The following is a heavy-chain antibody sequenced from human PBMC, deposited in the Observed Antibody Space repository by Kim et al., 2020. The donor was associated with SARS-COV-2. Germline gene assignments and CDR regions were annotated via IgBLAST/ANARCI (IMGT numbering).Heavy chain of an antibody. Sequence: SETLSLTCTVSGGSISSGGYYWSWIRQHPGKGLEWIGYIYYSGSTYYNPSLKSRVTISVDTSKNQFSLKLSPVTAAETAVYYCARASLTMLVVVGAFDIWGQGTMVTVSS. CDR2: IYYSGST. V-gene: IGHV4-31*03. CDR3: ARASLTMLVVVGAFDI. J-gene: IGHJ3*02. CDR1: GGSISSGGYY. D-gene: IGHD3-22*01.